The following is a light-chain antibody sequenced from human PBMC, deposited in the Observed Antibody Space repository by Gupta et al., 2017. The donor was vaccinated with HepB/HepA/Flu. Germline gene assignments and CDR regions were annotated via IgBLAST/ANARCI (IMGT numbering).Light chain of an antibody. CDR1: QSVCLSLNNKDS. CDR2: WAS. CDR3: QQYFSTPRT. Sequence: DIVMTQSPDSLTVSLGERATINCKSSQSVCLSLNNKDSLAWYQQKPGHPPKLLIYWASTRESGVPYRFSGCGSVTDFTLSISTLQAENLAVYYCQQYFSTPRTFGQGTKVEIK. V-gene: IGKV4-1*01. J-gene: IGKJ1*01.